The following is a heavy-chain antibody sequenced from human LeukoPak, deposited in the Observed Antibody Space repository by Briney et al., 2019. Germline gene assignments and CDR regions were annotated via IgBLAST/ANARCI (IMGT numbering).Heavy chain of an antibody. CDR2: IKQDGSEK. V-gene: IGHV3-7*01. CDR1: GFTFSSYW. J-gene: IGHJ4*02. CDR3: ARFPYMVRGVIITYGAYFDY. Sequence: GGSLRLSCAASGFTFSSYWMSWVRQAPGKGLEWVANIKQDGSEKYYVDSMKGRFTISRDNAKNSLYLQMNSLRAEDTAVYYCARFPYMVRGVIITYGAYFDYWGQGTLVTVSS. D-gene: IGHD3-10*01.